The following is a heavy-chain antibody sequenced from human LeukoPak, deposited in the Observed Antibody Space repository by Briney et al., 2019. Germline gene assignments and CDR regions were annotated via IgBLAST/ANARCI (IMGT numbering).Heavy chain of an antibody. Sequence: SGTLSLTCAVSGGSISSNTWWSWVRQPPGKGLEWIVEIYHSGSTNYNPSLKSRVTISVDKSKNQFSLKLSSVTAADTAVYYCARIMGRGYCISTSCRGDWFDPWGQGTLVTVSS. CDR3: ARIMGRGYCISTSCRGDWFDP. CDR2: IYHSGST. D-gene: IGHD2-2*01. J-gene: IGHJ5*02. CDR1: GGSISSNTW. V-gene: IGHV4-4*02.